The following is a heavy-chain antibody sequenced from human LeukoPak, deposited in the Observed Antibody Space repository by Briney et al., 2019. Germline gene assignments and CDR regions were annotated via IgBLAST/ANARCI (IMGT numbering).Heavy chain of an antibody. CDR3: AKGRGYCSGGNCYSDY. CDR1: GFTFCSYA. V-gene: IGHV3-23*01. J-gene: IGHJ4*02. CDR2: ISGSGDNT. D-gene: IGHD2-15*01. Sequence: GGSLRLSCAASGFTFCSYAMSWVRQAPGKGLEWVSTISGSGDNTYYADSVKGRFTISRDNSKNTLYVQMNSLRAEDTAIYYCAKGRGYCSGGNCYSDYWGQGTLVTVSS.